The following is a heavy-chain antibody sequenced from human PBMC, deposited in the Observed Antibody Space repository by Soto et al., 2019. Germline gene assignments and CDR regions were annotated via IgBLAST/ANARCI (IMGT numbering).Heavy chain of an antibody. Sequence: GASVKVSCKASGCTFSSYAISWVRQAPGQGLEWMGGIIPICGTANYAQKFQGRVTITADESTSTAYMELSSLRSEDTAVYYCARVYDDFWSGYWSAQYYYFYGMDVWGQGTTVTVSS. V-gene: IGHV1-69*13. D-gene: IGHD3-3*01. CDR2: IIPICGTA. CDR3: ARVYDDFWSGYWSAQYYYFYGMDV. CDR1: GCTFSSYA. J-gene: IGHJ6*02.